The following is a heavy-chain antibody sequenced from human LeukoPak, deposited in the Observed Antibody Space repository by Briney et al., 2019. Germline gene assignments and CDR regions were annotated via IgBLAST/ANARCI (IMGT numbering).Heavy chain of an antibody. CDR2: ITGGHYAT. CDR1: GFSFSSFA. Sequence: PGGSLRLSCAASGFSFSSFAMTWVRQAPWKGLEWVSSITGGHYATYNTDSVKGRFTISRDNAKNTLYLQMNSLRADDTAIYYCTKDPNGDYIGAFDPWGQGTLVTVSS. V-gene: IGHV3-23*01. J-gene: IGHJ5*02. CDR3: TKDPNGDYIGAFDP. D-gene: IGHD4-17*01.